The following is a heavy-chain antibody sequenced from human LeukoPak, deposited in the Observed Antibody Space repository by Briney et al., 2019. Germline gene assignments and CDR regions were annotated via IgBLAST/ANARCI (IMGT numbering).Heavy chain of an antibody. CDR2: IIPIFGTA. CDR1: GYTFTGYY. V-gene: IGHV1-69*05. CDR3: ATYSSSWSYDFDY. D-gene: IGHD6-13*01. J-gene: IGHJ4*02. Sequence: SVKVSCKASGYTFTGYYMHWVRQAPGQGLEWMGGIIPIFGTANYAQKFQGRVTITTDESTSTAYMELSSLRSEDTAVYYCATYSSSWSYDFDYWGQGTLVTVSS.